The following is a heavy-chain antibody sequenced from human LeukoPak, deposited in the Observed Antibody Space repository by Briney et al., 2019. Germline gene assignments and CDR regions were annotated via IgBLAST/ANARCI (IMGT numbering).Heavy chain of an antibody. J-gene: IGHJ5*02. CDR3: ARDYYDSSGYYYAPNWFDP. Sequence: SVKVSCKASGGTFSSYAISWVRQAPGQGLEWMGRIIPIFGTANYAQKFQGRVTITTDESTSTAYMELSSLRSEDTAVCYCARDYYDSSGYYYAPNWFDPWGQGTLVTVSS. V-gene: IGHV1-69*05. CDR2: IIPIFGTA. D-gene: IGHD3-22*01. CDR1: GGTFSSYA.